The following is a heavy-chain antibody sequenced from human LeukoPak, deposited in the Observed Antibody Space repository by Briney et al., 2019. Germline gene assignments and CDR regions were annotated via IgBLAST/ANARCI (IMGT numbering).Heavy chain of an antibody. V-gene: IGHV3-21*01. CDR3: ARDHLSSGSSPDYYYYYYMDV. CDR2: ITISSSYI. D-gene: IGHD6-19*01. CDR1: GFTFSSYT. J-gene: IGHJ6*03. Sequence: GGSLRLSCAASGFTFSSYTMNWVRQAPGKGLEWVSFITISSSYIYYADSVKGRFTISRDNAKNSLYLQMNSLRAEDTAVYYCARDHLSSGSSPDYYYYYYMDVWGKGTTVTISS.